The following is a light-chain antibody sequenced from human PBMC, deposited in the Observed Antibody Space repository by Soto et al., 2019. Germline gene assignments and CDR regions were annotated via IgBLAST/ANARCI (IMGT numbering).Light chain of an antibody. CDR3: QQFKNYPIT. Sequence: IQLTQSPSSLSASVGDRVTFTCRASEDISSYLVWYQQKPGAAPKILIYAASALHSGVTSRFSGSGSGTDFTLTISSLHPEDFAVYFCQQFKNYPITFGQGTRLQIK. CDR1: EDISSY. V-gene: IGKV1-9*01. CDR2: AAS. J-gene: IGKJ5*01.